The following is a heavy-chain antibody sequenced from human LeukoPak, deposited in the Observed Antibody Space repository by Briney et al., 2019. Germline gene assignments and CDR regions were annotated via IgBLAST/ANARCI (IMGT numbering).Heavy chain of an antibody. CDR2: ISGSGGST. V-gene: IGHV3-23*01. Sequence: GGSLRLSCAASGFTFSSYAMSWVRQAPGKGLEWVSAISGSGGSTYYADSVKGRFTISRDNSKNTLYLQMNSLRAEDTAVYYCAALKVYAIRAFDIWGQGTMVTVSS. CDR3: AALKVYAIRAFDI. CDR1: GFTFSSYA. D-gene: IGHD2-8*01. J-gene: IGHJ3*02.